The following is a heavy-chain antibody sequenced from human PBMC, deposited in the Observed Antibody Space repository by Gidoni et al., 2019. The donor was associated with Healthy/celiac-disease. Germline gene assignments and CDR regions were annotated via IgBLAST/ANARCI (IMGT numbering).Heavy chain of an antibody. CDR3: ARGARVGGFDP. CDR1: GYTVTNYY. Sequence: VQLVQSGAEVKKPGASVTVSCTPSGYTVTNYYMHWVRQAPGQGLEWMGRITPSGGSTSYAQKFQGRVTMTRDTSTSTVYMELSSLRSEDTAMYYCARGARVGGFDPWGQGTLVTVSS. CDR2: ITPSGGST. V-gene: IGHV1-46*03. J-gene: IGHJ5*02.